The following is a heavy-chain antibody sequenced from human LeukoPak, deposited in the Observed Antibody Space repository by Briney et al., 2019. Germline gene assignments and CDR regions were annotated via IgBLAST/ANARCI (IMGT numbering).Heavy chain of an antibody. CDR3: GRWELELLHGFDY. V-gene: IGHV4-31*03. CDR2: IYYSGST. Sequence: SETLSLTCTVSGGSISSGGYYWSWIRQHPGKGLEWIGYIYYSGSTYYNPALKIRVTISVDTSKNQFSLKLSSVTAADTAVFYWGRWELELLHGFDYWGQGTLVTVSS. J-gene: IGHJ4*02. CDR1: GGSISSGGYY. D-gene: IGHD1-7*01.